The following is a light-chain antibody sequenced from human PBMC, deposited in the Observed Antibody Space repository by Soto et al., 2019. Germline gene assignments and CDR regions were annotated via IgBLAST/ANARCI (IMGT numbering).Light chain of an antibody. CDR2: YAS. Sequence: EIMMTQSPATLSVSPGESATLSCRASQSVRNNLAWYQHKPGQAPRLLIYYASTRATGIPARFSGSGSGTEVTLTISSLQSEDFALYYCQQYNDWPPITFGQGTRLEIK. CDR1: QSVRNN. V-gene: IGKV3-15*01. J-gene: IGKJ5*01. CDR3: QQYNDWPPIT.